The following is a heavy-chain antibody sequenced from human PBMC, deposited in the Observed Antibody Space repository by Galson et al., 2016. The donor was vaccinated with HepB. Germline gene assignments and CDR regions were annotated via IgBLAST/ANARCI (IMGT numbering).Heavy chain of an antibody. Sequence: SGAEVKKPGESLTISCKASGYTFTDYWIGWLRLVPGKGLEWLGIIYAGDSDTRYNPSFQGQVSMSGDKSISTSYVRWSGLRASDSARYYCARLFCTGTNCAYPRGFDSWGQGTLVTVSS. CDR1: GYTFTDYW. V-gene: IGHV5-51*01. J-gene: IGHJ4*02. CDR2: IYAGDSDT. D-gene: IGHD2-2*01. CDR3: ARLFCTGTNCAYPRGFDS.